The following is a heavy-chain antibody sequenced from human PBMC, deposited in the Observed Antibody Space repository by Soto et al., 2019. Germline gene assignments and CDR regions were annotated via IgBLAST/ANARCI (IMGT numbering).Heavy chain of an antibody. D-gene: IGHD5-12*01. CDR2: FIPIFGTA. CDR3: ARGNHRWLQVWYFDL. CDR1: GGTFSSYT. J-gene: IGHJ2*01. Sequence: QVQLVQSGAEVKKPGSSVTVSCKASGGTFSSYTISWVRQAPGQGLEWMGGFIPIFGTANYAQKFQGRVTITADDSTSTAYMELSSLRSEDTAVYYCARGNHRWLQVWYFDLWGRGTLVTVSS. V-gene: IGHV1-69*12.